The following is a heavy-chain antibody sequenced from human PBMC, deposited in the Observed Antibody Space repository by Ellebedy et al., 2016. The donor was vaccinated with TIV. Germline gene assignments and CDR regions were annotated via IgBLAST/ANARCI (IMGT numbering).Heavy chain of an antibody. CDR3: AKSVEYGSSGSGYWYYGMDV. CDR2: IGGSGTGT. Sequence: GESLKISXAASGFTFNTYAMNWVRQAPGKGLEWVSSIGGSGTGTYYADSVKGRFTISRDNSKNTLFLHLTSLRVEDRAVYYCAKSVEYGSSGSGYWYYGMDVWGQGTTVTVSS. J-gene: IGHJ6*02. CDR1: GFTFNTYA. V-gene: IGHV3-23*01. D-gene: IGHD3-22*01.